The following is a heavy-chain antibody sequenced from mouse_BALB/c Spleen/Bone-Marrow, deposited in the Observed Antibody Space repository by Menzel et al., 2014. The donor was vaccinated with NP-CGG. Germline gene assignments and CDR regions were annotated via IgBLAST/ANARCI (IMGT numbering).Heavy chain of an antibody. D-gene: IGHD1-1*01. CDR3: ARWTTVRDY. V-gene: IGHV1-9*01. CDR1: GYTFSSYW. Sequence: QVQLQQTGAELMKTGASVKISCKANGYTFSSYWIEWVKQRPGHGLEWIGEILPGSGSTNYNEKFKGKATFTADTSSNTAYMQLSSLTSEDSAVYYCARWTTVRDYCGQGTTLTVSS. CDR2: ILPGSGST. J-gene: IGHJ2*01.